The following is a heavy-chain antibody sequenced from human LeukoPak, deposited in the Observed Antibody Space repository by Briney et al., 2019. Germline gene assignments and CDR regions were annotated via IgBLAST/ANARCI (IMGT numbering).Heavy chain of an antibody. CDR2: IYSGGST. CDR1: GFTVSSNY. D-gene: IGHD4-23*01. J-gene: IGHJ6*03. CDR3: ARDEVAYSGGFYYYYYMGV. Sequence: GGSLRLSCAASGFTVSSNYMSWVRQAPGKGLEWVSVIYSGGSTYYADSVKGRFTISRDNSKNTLYLQMNSLRAEDTAVYYCARDEVAYSGGFYYYYYMGVWGKGTTVTVSS. V-gene: IGHV3-53*01.